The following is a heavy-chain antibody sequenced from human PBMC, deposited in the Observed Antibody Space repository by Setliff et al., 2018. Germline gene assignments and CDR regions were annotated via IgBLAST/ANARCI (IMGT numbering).Heavy chain of an antibody. CDR1: GFTFSGSA. J-gene: IGHJ6*04. CDR3: ARRAVGMGLDV. D-gene: IGHD2-2*01. CDR2: IRSRPDNYAT. V-gene: IGHV3-73*01. Sequence: PGGSLRLSCAASGFTFSGSAMHWVRQASGKGLEWVGRIRSRPDNYATAYAASVKGRVTISRDDSKNTAYLQMNSLQSEDTAVYYCARRAVGMGLDVWGKGTTVTVSS.